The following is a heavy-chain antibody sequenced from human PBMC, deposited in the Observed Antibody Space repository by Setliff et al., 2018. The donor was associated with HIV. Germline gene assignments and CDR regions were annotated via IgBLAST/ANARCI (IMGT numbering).Heavy chain of an antibody. CDR1: GFTFKTYA. Sequence: PGGSLRLSCAASGFTFKTYAMSWVRQAPGKGLEWVSAIGGSGVSGGGGTTYYADSVKGRFTISRDNAKNTLYLQMDSLRGEDTAVYYCARGYYGSDLQNAMDVWGQGTTVTVSS. V-gene: IGHV3-23*01. D-gene: IGHD3-10*01. CDR2: IGGSGVSGGGGTT. J-gene: IGHJ6*02. CDR3: ARGYYGSDLQNAMDV.